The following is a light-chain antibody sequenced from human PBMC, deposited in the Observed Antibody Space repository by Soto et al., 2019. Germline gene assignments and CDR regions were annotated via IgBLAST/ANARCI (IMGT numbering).Light chain of an antibody. CDR3: CTDAGHVPK. CDR1: TSDVAYYDL. Sequence: QSALPQPASVSGSPGQSITISCAGTTSDVAYYDLVSWYQQHPGRAPKLLIYEVDKRPSGISVRFSGSKSGATASLTISGLLPDDEAVYFCCTDAGHVPKFGGGTKLTV. J-gene: IGLJ2*01. V-gene: IGLV2-23*02. CDR2: EVD.